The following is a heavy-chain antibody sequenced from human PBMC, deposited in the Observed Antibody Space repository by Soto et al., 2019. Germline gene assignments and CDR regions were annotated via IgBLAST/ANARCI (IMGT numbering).Heavy chain of an antibody. V-gene: IGHV5-51*01. CDR3: ARQGNGAEGFDY. D-gene: IGHD4-17*01. Sequence: PGESLKISCKGSGYYFPSYWIGWVRQMPGKGLEWMGIFYPGDSDTRYSPSFQGQVTISADRSISTAYLQWSGLKPSDTAMYYCARQGNGAEGFDYWGQGTLVTVYS. CDR1: GYYFPSYW. CDR2: FYPGDSDT. J-gene: IGHJ4*02.